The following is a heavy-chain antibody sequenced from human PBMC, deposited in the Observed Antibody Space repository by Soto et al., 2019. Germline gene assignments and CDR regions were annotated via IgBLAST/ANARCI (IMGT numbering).Heavy chain of an antibody. J-gene: IGHJ3*02. CDR2: ISAYNGNT. D-gene: IGHD3-22*01. Sequence: QVQLVQSGAEVKKPGASVKVSCKASGYTFTSYGIIWVRQAPGQGLEWMGWISAYNGNTNYAQKLQGRVTMTTDTSTSTAYMERRSLRSDDTAVYYCARPGYYDSSGYKRGNAFDIWGQGTMVTVSS. CDR3: ARPGYYDSSGYKRGNAFDI. CDR1: GYTFTSYG. V-gene: IGHV1-18*01.